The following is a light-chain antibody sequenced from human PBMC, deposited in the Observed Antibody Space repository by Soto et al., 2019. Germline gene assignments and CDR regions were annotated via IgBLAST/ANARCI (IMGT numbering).Light chain of an antibody. Sequence: EIVMTQSPATLSVSPGEGATLSCRASQSVSSKLAWYQQTPGQAPRLLIYGASTRATGIPARFSGSESGTEFDLTISSLQSEDFAVYYCEQYDNWPFSFGPGTKVDIK. CDR3: EQYDNWPFS. CDR1: QSVSSK. V-gene: IGKV3-15*01. J-gene: IGKJ3*01. CDR2: GAS.